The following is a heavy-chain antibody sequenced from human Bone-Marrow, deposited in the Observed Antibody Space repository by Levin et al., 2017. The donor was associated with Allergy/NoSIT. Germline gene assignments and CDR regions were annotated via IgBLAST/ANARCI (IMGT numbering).Heavy chain of an antibody. D-gene: IGHD4-11*01. CDR2: IKSKTDGGTT. CDR1: GFTFSNAW. J-gene: IGHJ5*02. Sequence: LSLTCAASGFTFSNAWMSWVRQAPGKGLEWVGRIKSKTDGGTTDYAAPVKGRFTISRDDSKNTLYLQMNSLKTEDTAVYYCTTTLQSGNWFDPWGQGTLVTVSS. CDR3: TTTLQSGNWFDP. V-gene: IGHV3-15*01.